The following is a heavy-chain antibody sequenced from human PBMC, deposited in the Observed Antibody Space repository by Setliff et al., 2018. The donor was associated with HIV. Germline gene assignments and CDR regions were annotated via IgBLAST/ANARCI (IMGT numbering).Heavy chain of an antibody. J-gene: IGHJ4*02. Sequence: ASVKVSCKASGYTFTDYFIHWVRQAPGQGLEWMGIINPSIVSTTYAEKFQGRVAMTRDTSTGTVYMELSSLKSEDTAVYYCARIWGIPPLYYFDYWGQGTLVTVSS. CDR1: GYTFTDYF. CDR3: ARIWGIPPLYYFDY. D-gene: IGHD3-16*01. CDR2: INPSIVST. V-gene: IGHV1-46*01.